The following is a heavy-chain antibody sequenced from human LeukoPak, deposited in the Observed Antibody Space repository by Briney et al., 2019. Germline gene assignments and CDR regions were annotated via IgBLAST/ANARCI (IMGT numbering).Heavy chain of an antibody. CDR3: AKDQPADGYNSI. CDR1: GFTFGDFA. D-gene: IGHD5-24*01. CDR2: ISGSGVNT. J-gene: IGHJ4*02. Sequence: GGSLRLSCMGSGFTFGDFAMSWVRQAPGKGLEWVSTISGSGVNTYYADSVKGRFTIYRDNPQSTLYLQLNRLEAEDAAVYYCAKDQPADGYNSIWGQGTLVTVSS. V-gene: IGHV3-23*01.